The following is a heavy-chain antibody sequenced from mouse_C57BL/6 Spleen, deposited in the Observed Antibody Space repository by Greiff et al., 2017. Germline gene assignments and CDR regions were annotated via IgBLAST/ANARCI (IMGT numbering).Heavy chain of an antibody. D-gene: IGHD2-3*01. J-gene: IGHJ2*01. V-gene: IGHV1-43*01. CDR1: GYSFTGYY. CDR3: AREDRWLQDSYSYFDY. CDR2: INPSTGGT. Sequence: VQLKQSGPELVKPGASVKISCKASGYSFTGYYMHWVKQSSEKSLEWIGEINPSTGGTSYNQKFKGKATLTVDKSSSTAYMQLKSLTSEDSAVYYCAREDRWLQDSYSYFDYWGQGTTLTVSS.